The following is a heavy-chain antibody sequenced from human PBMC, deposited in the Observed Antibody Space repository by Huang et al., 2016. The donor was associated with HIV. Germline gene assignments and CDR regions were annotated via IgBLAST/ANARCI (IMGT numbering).Heavy chain of an antibody. CDR2: IYNVGST. CDR1: GLTASSNH. Sequence: EVQLVESGGGLSQPGGSLRLSCAASGLTASSNHRRLVRQAPGKGLEWVSVIYNVGSTHYADSVKGRFTISRDNSKNTLYLQMNSLRGEDTAVYYCATPGIPGVGYYYALDVWGQGTTVTVSS. D-gene: IGHD2-21*01. CDR3: ATPGIPGVGYYYALDV. V-gene: IGHV3-53*01. J-gene: IGHJ6*02.